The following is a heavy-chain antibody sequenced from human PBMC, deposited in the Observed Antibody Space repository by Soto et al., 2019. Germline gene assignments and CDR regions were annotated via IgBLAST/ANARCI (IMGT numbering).Heavy chain of an antibody. CDR2: ISGSGGNT. CDR3: AIYNFRSSGVWPGSSDY. CDR1: GFTFSSYA. J-gene: IGHJ4*02. V-gene: IGHV3-23*01. Sequence: PGGSLRLSCAASGFTFSSYAMSWVRQGPGKGPEWVSCISGSGGNTYYADSVKGRFTISRDNSKNMLYLQMNSLRAEDTAVYYCAIYNFRSSGVWPGSSDYWGQGTLVTVSS. D-gene: IGHD3-3*01.